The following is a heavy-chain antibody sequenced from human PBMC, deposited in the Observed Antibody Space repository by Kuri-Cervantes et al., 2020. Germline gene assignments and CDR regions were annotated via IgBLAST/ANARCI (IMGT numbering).Heavy chain of an antibody. J-gene: IGHJ4*02. CDR1: GYSISSGYY. CDR2: IYHSGST. D-gene: IGHD2-15*01. V-gene: IGHV4-38-2*02. Sequence: ESLKISCAVSGYSISSGYYWGWIRQPPGKGLEWIGSIYHSGSTYYNPSLKSRVTISVDTSKNQFSLKLSSVTAADTAVYYCAKDSKDSGFDYWGQGTLVTVSS. CDR3: AKDSKDSGFDY.